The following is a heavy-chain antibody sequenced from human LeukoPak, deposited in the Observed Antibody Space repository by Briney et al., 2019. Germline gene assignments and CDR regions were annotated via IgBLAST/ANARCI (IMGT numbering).Heavy chain of an antibody. V-gene: IGHV3-21*01. J-gene: IGHJ3*02. CDR3: ARVETLRYGSGSYYAFDI. D-gene: IGHD3-10*01. CDR1: GFTFSSYS. Sequence: GGSLRLSCAASGFTFSSYSMNWVRQAPGKGLEWVSSISSSSSSYIYYADSVKGRFTIPRDNAKNSLYLQMNSLRAEDTAVYYCARVETLRYGSGSYYAFDIWGQGTMVTVSS. CDR2: ISSSSSSYI.